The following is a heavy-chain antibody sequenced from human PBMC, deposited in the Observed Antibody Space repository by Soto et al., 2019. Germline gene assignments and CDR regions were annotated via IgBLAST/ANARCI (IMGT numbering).Heavy chain of an antibody. CDR2: IYRGGGT. Sequence: EGSLRRSCTASGLSVSWEYISWVRQPPGKGLEGVSIIYRGGGTYYADSAKGRCIISRDASKNTVFLQVNSLRAEDTAMYYCARRDDREAFEIWAPGTMVPVSS. D-gene: IGHD3-10*01. V-gene: IGHV3-53*01. CDR3: ARRDDREAFEI. CDR1: GLSVSWEY. J-gene: IGHJ3*02.